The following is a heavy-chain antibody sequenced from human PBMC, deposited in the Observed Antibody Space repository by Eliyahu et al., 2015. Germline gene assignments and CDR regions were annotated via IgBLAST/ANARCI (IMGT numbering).Heavy chain of an antibody. CDR1: GFAFSGSX. V-gene: IGHV3-73*02. CDR2: IRSKANSYAT. D-gene: IGHD6-19*01. CDR3: TRHEVAGTGTYYYYGMDV. J-gene: IGHJ6*02. Sequence: EVQLVESGGGLVQPGGSLQLSGAXSGFAFSGSXMPWVRXAXGKGLEWVGRIRSKANSYATAYAASVKGRFTISRDDSKNTAYLQMNSLKTEDTAVYYCTRHEVAGTGTYYYYGMDVWGQGTTVTVSS.